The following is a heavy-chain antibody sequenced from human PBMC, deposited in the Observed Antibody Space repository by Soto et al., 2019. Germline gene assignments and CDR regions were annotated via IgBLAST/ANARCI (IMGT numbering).Heavy chain of an antibody. D-gene: IGHD6-19*01. J-gene: IGHJ4*02. CDR1: GYTFTSHG. CDR2: ISAYNGNT. V-gene: IGHV1-18*04. Sequence: ASVKVSCKASGYTFTSHGISWVRQAPGQGLEWMGWISAYNGNTNYAQKLQGRVTMTTDTSTSTAYMELRSLRSDDTAVYYCARGESLEAVAGYDYWGQGILVTVSS. CDR3: ARGESLEAVAGYDY.